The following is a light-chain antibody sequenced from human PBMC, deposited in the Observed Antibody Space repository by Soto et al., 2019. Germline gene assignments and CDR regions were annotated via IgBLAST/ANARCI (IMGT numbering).Light chain of an antibody. CDR3: QQLDTYPRT. CDR2: DAS. Sequence: DIQMTQSPSSLSASVGDRVTITCQASQDISNYLNWYQQKPGKAPKLLIYDASNLETGVPSRFSGSGSGTDFTLTISSLQPEDFAVYYCQQLDTYPRTFGPGTKVDIK. V-gene: IGKV1-33*01. CDR1: QDISNY. J-gene: IGKJ3*01.